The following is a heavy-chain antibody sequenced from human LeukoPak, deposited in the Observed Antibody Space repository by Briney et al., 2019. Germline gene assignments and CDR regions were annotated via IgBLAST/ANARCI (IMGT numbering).Heavy chain of an antibody. CDR3: AMSLVVLDY. Sequence: GGSLRLSCAASGFTFSSYSMNWARQAPGKGLEWVSYISSSSSTIYYADSVKGRFTISRDNAKNSLYLQMNSLRAEDTAVYYCAMSLVVLDYWGQGTLVTVSS. D-gene: IGHD3-22*01. J-gene: IGHJ4*02. V-gene: IGHV3-48*01. CDR1: GFTFSSYS. CDR2: ISSSSSTI.